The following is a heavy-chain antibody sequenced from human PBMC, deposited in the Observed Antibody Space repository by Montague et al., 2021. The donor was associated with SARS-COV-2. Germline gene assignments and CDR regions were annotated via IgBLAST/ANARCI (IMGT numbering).Heavy chain of an antibody. V-gene: IGHV4-31*03. Sequence: TLSPTCTVSGGSMNSGGYYWSWIRQHPGKGLEWIGYIYYTGSTFYNPSLKSRLTMSVDTSQNQFSLRLISVTAADTAVYYCARGRGYTGYDSDWGQGTLVTVTS. CDR3: ARGRGYTGYDSD. CDR1: GGSMNSGGYY. CDR2: IYYTGST. D-gene: IGHD5-12*01. J-gene: IGHJ4*02.